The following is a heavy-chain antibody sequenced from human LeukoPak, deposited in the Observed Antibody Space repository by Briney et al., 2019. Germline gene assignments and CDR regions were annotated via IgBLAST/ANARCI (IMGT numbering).Heavy chain of an antibody. V-gene: IGHV4-61*02. CDR2: IYTSGST. J-gene: IGHJ4*02. CDR3: ARSYYDSSGYYYDHY. CDR1: GGSISSGSYY. D-gene: IGHD3-22*01. Sequence: SETLSLTCTVSGGSISSGSYYWSWIRQPAGKGLEWIGRIYTSGSTNYNPSLKSRVTISVDTSKNQFSLKLSSVTAADTAVYYCARSYYDSSGYYYDHYWGQGTLVTVSS.